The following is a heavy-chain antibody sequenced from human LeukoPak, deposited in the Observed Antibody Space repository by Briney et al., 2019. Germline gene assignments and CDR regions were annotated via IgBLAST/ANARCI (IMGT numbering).Heavy chain of an antibody. CDR2: IYYSGST. Sequence: SETLSLTCTVSGGSISSSSHYWGWIRQPPGKGLEWIGSIYYSGSTYYNPSLKSRVTISVDTSRNQFSLKLNSVTAADTAVYYCARQRQQLVGVGWFDPWGHGTLVTVSS. CDR3: ARQRQQLVGVGWFDP. V-gene: IGHV4-39*01. J-gene: IGHJ5*02. CDR1: GGSISSSSHY. D-gene: IGHD6-13*01.